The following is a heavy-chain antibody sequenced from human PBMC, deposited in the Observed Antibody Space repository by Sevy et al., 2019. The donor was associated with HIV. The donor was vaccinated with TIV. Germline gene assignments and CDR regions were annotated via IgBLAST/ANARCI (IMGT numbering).Heavy chain of an antibody. CDR3: AGGGFLSRY. Sequence: GGSLRLSCAASGFTFSDSWMTWVRQGPGKGLEWVAHINQAGSDKYYVDSVRGRFTLSRDNAKNSLYLQMNSLRVEDTALYYCAGGGFLSRYWGQGSLVTVSS. D-gene: IGHD2-15*01. J-gene: IGHJ4*02. CDR2: INQAGSDK. V-gene: IGHV3-7*01. CDR1: GFTFSDSW.